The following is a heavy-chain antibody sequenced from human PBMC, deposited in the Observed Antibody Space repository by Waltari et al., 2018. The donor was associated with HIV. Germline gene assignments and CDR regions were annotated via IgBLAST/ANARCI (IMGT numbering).Heavy chain of an antibody. J-gene: IGHJ4*02. CDR3: ARRRWYTASWGKTPFDY. CDR2: INHRDGT. CDR1: GGSLSGFY. Sequence: QVQLQQWGAGLLKSSETLSLTCAVYGGSLSGFYWGWIRQPPGKGLEWIGEINHRDGTSYNPSLKSRVSISLDTSKSQVSLKLSSVTAADTAIYYCARRRWYTASWGKTPFDYWGQGTLVTVSS. D-gene: IGHD2-15*01. V-gene: IGHV4-34*02.